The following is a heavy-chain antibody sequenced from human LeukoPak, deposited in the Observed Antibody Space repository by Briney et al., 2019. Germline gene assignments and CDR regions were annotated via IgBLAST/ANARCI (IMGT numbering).Heavy chain of an antibody. CDR1: GGSISSYY. CDR2: IHYSGST. J-gene: IGHJ3*02. CDR3: AREGSAFDI. V-gene: IGHV4-59*12. Sequence: PSETLSLTCTVSGGSISSYYWSWIRQPPGKGLEWIGYIHYSGSTKYNPSLKSRVTMSVETSKKQFSLKLSSVTAADTAVYYCAREGSAFDIWGQGTMVTVSS.